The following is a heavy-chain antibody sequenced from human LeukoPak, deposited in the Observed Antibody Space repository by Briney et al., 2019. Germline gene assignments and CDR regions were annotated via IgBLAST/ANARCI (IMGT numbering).Heavy chain of an antibody. CDR1: GYTFTGYY. J-gene: IGHJ4*02. D-gene: IGHD2-2*01. CDR2: INPNSGGT. Sequence: GASVKVSCKASGYTFTGYYMHWVRQAPGQGLEWMGWINPNSGGTNYAQKFQGRVTMTRDTSISTAYMELSRLRSDDTAVYYCAREDCGSTSCSNFDYWGQGTLVTVSS. V-gene: IGHV1-2*02. CDR3: AREDCGSTSCSNFDY.